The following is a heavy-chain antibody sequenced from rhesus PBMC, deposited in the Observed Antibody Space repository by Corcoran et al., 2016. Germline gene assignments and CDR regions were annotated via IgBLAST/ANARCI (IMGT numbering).Heavy chain of an antibody. CDR1: GGSITSGSSY. D-gene: IGHD6-43*01. V-gene: IGHV4-122*02. CDR2: ITYSGST. J-gene: IGHJ4*01. CDR3: ASGDMEASSSYK. Sequence: QVQLQESGPGLVKPSETLSLPCAVSGGSITSGSSYWSWIRPPPGKGLEWFGYITYSGSTSYNPSLKSRVTMSRDTSKNQFSLKLSSVTAADTAVYYCASGDMEASSSYKWGQGVLVTVSS.